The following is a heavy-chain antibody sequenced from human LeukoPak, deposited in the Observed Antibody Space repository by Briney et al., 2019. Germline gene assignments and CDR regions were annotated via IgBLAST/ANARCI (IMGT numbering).Heavy chain of an antibody. V-gene: IGHV4-59*12. CDR2: IFYSGST. CDR1: GGSISSYY. Sequence: SETLSLTCTVSGGSISSYYWSWIRQPPGKGLEWIGYIFYSGSTNYNPSLKSRVTISVDTSKNQFSLKLSSVTAADTAVYYCARDRGDSSSWYRWFDPWGQGTLVTVSS. J-gene: IGHJ5*02. D-gene: IGHD6-13*01. CDR3: ARDRGDSSSWYRWFDP.